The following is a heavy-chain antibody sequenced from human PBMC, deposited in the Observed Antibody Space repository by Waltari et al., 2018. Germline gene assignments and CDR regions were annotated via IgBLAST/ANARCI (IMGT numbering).Heavy chain of an antibody. CDR2: INTNTANP. V-gene: IGHV7-4-1*02. Sequence: QVQLVPSGSELMKPGASVKVSCTASGYTFTDYGLNWVRQAPGQGLEWLGWINTNTANPTYAQGFTGRFVFSLDTSVTTAYLQISSLKAEDTGVYFCARGDWFYPWGQGTMVIVSS. J-gene: IGHJ5*02. CDR1: GYTFTDYG. CDR3: ARGDWFYP.